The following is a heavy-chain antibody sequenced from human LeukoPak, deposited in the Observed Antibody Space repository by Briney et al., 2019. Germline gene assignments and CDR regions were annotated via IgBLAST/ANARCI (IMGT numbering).Heavy chain of an antibody. CDR1: GFTFSSYW. J-gene: IGHJ4*01. D-gene: IGHD3-16*01. V-gene: IGHV3-74*01. Sequence: PGGSLRLSCVASGFTFSSYWMHWVRHAPGKGLVWVARIKGDEISTIYADSVKGRFTISRDNAKNTINLQMNSVRAEDTAVYYCATGDINAYEHWGHGTLVTVSS. CDR3: ATGDINAYEH. CDR2: IKGDEIST.